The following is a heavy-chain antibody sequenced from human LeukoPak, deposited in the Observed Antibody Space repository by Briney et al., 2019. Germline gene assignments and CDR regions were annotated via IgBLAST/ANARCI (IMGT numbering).Heavy chain of an antibody. CDR3: AKKGAGGSYDFWSGYYFQYWFDP. CDR1: GFTFSSYG. V-gene: IGHV3-30*18. Sequence: GGSLRLSCAASGFTFSSYGMHWVRQAPGKGLEWVAVISYDGSNKYYADSVKGRFTISRDNSKNTLYLQMNSLRAEDTAVYYCAKKGAGGSYDFWSGYYFQYWFDPWGQGTLVTVSS. J-gene: IGHJ5*02. CDR2: ISYDGSNK. D-gene: IGHD3-3*01.